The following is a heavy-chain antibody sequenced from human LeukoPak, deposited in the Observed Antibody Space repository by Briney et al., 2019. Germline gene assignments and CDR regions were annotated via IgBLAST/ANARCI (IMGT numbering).Heavy chain of an antibody. V-gene: IGHV3-30-3*01. CDR2: VSFDGSNK. D-gene: IGHD2-2*01. J-gene: IGHJ3*02. CDR3: ARSRVVVDAFDI. CDR1: GFTFSSFV. Sequence: PGGSLRLSCAACGFTFSSFVMHWVRQAPGKGLEWLAVVSFDGSNKYYAESVKGRFTISRDNSKSTLYLQMSSLRTEDTAVYYCARSRVVVDAFDIWGQGTMVSVSS.